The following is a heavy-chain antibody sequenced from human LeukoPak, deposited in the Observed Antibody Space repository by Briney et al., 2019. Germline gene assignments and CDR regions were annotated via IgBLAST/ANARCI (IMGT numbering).Heavy chain of an antibody. CDR3: ASRDNNGYHYQFDY. Sequence: GASVKVSCKAFGYTVTSYYIFWVRQAPGQGLEWMGIINFSGGATTSAQKFQGRVTITRDTSTRTVYMELNSLRSDDTAVYYCASRDNNGYHYQFDYWGQGTLVTVSS. CDR2: INFSGGAT. CDR1: GYTVTSYY. J-gene: IGHJ4*02. V-gene: IGHV1-46*01. D-gene: IGHD3-22*01.